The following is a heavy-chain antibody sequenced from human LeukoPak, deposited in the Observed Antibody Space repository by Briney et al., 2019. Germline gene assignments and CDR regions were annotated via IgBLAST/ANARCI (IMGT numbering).Heavy chain of an antibody. J-gene: IGHJ4*02. Sequence: GGSLRLSCAASGFTFSDYSMNCVRQAPGKGLEWVSSISSSGSFIYYADSLRGRFTISRDNAKNSLYLQMNSLSAEDTAVYYCARAGLCSGGSCPLDSWGKGTLVTVSS. D-gene: IGHD2-15*01. CDR1: GFTFSDYS. V-gene: IGHV3-21*01. CDR2: ISSSGSFI. CDR3: ARAGLCSGGSCPLDS.